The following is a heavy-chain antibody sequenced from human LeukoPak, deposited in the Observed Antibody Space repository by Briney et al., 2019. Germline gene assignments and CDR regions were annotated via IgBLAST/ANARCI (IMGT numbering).Heavy chain of an antibody. D-gene: IGHD2-15*01. Sequence: ASVKVSCKASGDTFTSYYMHWVRQAPGQGLEWMGRINPSGGSTSYAQKFRGRVTMTRDTSTSTVYMELSSLRSEDTAVYYCARAGGVRCESSFGYWGPGTLVTVSS. CDR3: ARAGGVRCESSFGY. CDR1: GDTFTSYY. CDR2: INPSGGST. V-gene: IGHV1-46*01. J-gene: IGHJ4*02.